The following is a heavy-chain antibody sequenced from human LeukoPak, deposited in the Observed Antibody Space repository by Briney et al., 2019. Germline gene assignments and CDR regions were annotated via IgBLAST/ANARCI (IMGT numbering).Heavy chain of an antibody. J-gene: IGHJ3*02. CDR2: IWYDGSNK. Sequence: GGSLRLSCAASGFTFSSYGMHWVRQAPGKGLEWVAAIWYDGSNKYYADSVKGRFTISRDNSKNTLYLQMNSLRAEDTAVYYCAKGGTTWHAFDIWGQGTMVTVSS. D-gene: IGHD1-7*01. V-gene: IGHV3-33*06. CDR1: GFTFSSYG. CDR3: AKGGTTWHAFDI.